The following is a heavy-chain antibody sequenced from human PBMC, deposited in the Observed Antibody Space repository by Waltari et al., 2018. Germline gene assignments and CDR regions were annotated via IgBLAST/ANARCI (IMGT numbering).Heavy chain of an antibody. CDR2: IFYTGNT. V-gene: IGHV4-31*03. CDR3: ARGNSALFWFDP. D-gene: IGHD4-4*01. J-gene: IGHJ5*02. Sequence: QVQLQESGPGLVKPSQTLSLTCTVSGGSISSGGYYWRWLRQHPGKGLEWVGYIFYTGNTYYNPSLKSRVTISVDMSKNQFSLKLSSVTAADTAVYYCARGNSALFWFDPWGQGTLVTVSS. CDR1: GGSISSGGYY.